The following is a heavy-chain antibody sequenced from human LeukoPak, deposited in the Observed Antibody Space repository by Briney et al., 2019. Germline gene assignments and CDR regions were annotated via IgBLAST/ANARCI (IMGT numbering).Heavy chain of an antibody. J-gene: IGHJ3*02. CDR2: IIPIFGTA. CDR1: GGIFSNYV. V-gene: IGHV1-69*13. D-gene: IGHD1-7*01. Sequence: GASVKVSCKASGGIFSNYVFSWARQAPGQGLEWMGGIIPIFGTANYAQKFQGRVTITADESTSTAYMELSSLRSEDTAVYYCARTLDLGWNYNDAFDIWGQGTMVTVSS. CDR3: ARTLDLGWNYNDAFDI.